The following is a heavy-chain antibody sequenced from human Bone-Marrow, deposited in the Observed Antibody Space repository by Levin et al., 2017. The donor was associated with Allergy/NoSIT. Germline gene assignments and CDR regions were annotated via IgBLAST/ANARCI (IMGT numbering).Heavy chain of an antibody. D-gene: IGHD3-10*01. CDR3: TSRELLYHGDFLYTRTK. V-gene: IGHV3-15*01. CDR1: GITFRNAW. CDR2: IKSKSDGGTR. Sequence: PGGSLRLSCEVSGITFRNAWMSWVRQAPGMGLEWVARIKSKSDGGTRDYAAPVRDRFSISRDDSKRTVYLEMNSLKSDDTAVYYCTSRELLYHGDFLYTRTKWGQGALVTVSS. J-gene: IGHJ4*02.